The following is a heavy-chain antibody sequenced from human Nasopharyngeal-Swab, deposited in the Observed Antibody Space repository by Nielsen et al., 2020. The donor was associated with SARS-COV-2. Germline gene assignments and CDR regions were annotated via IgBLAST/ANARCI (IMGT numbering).Heavy chain of an antibody. CDR2: INPNSGGT. J-gene: IGHJ5*02. CDR1: GYTFTSYY. D-gene: IGHD6-13*01. CDR3: ARGGYSSSWYEH. V-gene: IGHV1-2*04. Sequence: ASVKVSCKASGYTFTSYYMHWVRQAPGQGLEWMGWINPNSGGTNYAQKFQGWVTMTRDTSISTAYMELSRLRSDDTAVYYCARGGYSSSWYEHWGQGTLVTVSS.